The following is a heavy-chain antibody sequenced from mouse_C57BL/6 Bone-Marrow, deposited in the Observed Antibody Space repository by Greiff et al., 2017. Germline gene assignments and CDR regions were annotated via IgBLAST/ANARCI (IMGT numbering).Heavy chain of an antibody. J-gene: IGHJ3*01. D-gene: IGHD4-1*01. CDR1: GFTFTDYY. V-gene: IGHV7-3*01. CDR2: IRNKANGYTT. CDR3: AMGRRRPGFAY. Sequence: EVMLVESGGGLVQPGGSLSLSCAASGFTFTDYYMSWVRQPPGKALEWLGFIRNKANGYTTEYSASVKGRFTISRDNSQNILYLQMNALRAEDSATYYCAMGRRRPGFAYWGQGTLVTVSA.